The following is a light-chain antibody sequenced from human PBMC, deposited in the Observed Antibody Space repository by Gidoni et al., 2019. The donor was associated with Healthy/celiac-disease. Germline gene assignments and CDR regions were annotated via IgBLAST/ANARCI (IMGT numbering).Light chain of an antibody. V-gene: IGLV3-19*01. CDR2: GKH. Sequence: SSELTQETAVSVAWGQTDRITCQGDSLRSYYASWYQQKPGQAPVLVIYGKHNRPSGSPDRFSGSRSGNTAALTITGAHAEYEADYYCNSRDSSGNFRGFGGGTKLTVL. J-gene: IGLJ2*01. CDR1: SLRSYY. CDR3: NSRDSSGNFRG.